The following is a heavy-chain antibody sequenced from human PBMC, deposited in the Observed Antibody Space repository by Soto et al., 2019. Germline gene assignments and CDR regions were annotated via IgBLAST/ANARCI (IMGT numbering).Heavy chain of an antibody. J-gene: IGHJ4*02. CDR2: ISPSDSET. D-gene: IGHD4-17*01. Sequence: PXESLPLYCKTSGYSLTSYWLGWVRQKPGKGLEWMGIISPSDSETRYSPSFQGQVIISADRPISTASLHWSSLKASDSAIYYCARASTGGSLGSPPDYWGQGNLVTVSS. V-gene: IGHV5-51*01. CDR1: GYSLTSYW. CDR3: ARASTGGSLGSPPDY.